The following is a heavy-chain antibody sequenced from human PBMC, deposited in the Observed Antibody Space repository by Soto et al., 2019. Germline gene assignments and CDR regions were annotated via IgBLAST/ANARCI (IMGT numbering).Heavy chain of an antibody. V-gene: IGHV3-74*01. Sequence: GGSLRLSCAASGFTFSSYWMRWVRQAPGKGLVWVSRINSDGSSTSYADSVKGRFTISRDNAKNTLYLQMNSLRAEDTALYYCARERDYDHIRGSYRYFDYCGQGNLVTVSS. CDR2: INSDGSST. CDR1: GFTFSSYW. J-gene: IGHJ4*02. D-gene: IGHD3-16*02. CDR3: ARERDYDHIRGSYRYFDY.